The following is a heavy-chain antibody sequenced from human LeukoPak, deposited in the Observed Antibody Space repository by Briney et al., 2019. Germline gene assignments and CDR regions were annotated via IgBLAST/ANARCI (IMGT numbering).Heavy chain of an antibody. CDR1: GGSFSGYY. J-gene: IGHJ4*02. V-gene: IGHV4-34*01. CDR2: INHSGST. Sequence: SETLSLTCAVYGGSFSGYYWSWIRQPPGKGLEWTGEINHSGSTNYNPSLKSRVTISVDTSKNQFSLKLSSVTAADTAVYYCAVTTSYYFDYWGQGTLVTVSS. D-gene: IGHD4-17*01. CDR3: AVTTSYYFDY.